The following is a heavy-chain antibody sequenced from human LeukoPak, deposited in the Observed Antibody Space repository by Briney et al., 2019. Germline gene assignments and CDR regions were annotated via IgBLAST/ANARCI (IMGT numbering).Heavy chain of an antibody. J-gene: IGHJ4*02. Sequence: GASVKVSFKASGYTFTGHYMNWVRQAPGQRLEWMGWINPVSGETHFAQKFQGRVTMTGDTSITTAYMELWGLRSDDTAVYFCARERDGNMVSPFDHWGQGTLVTVSS. CDR2: INPVSGET. D-gene: IGHD5/OR15-5a*01. V-gene: IGHV1-2*02. CDR3: ARERDGNMVSPFDH. CDR1: GYTFTGHY.